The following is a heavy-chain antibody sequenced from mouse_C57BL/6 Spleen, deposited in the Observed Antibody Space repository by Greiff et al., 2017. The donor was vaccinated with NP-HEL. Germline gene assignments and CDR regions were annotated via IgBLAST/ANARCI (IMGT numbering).Heavy chain of an antibody. CDR2: ISGGGGNT. Sequence: EVKLVESGGGLVKPGGSLKLSCAASGFTFSSYTMSWVRQTPEKRLEWVATISGGGGNTYYPDSVKGRFTISRDNAKNTLYLQMSSLRAEDTALYYCAGGDGYYFDYWGQGTTLTVSS. J-gene: IGHJ2*01. CDR1: GFTFSSYT. V-gene: IGHV5-9*01. D-gene: IGHD2-3*01. CDR3: AGGDGYYFDY.